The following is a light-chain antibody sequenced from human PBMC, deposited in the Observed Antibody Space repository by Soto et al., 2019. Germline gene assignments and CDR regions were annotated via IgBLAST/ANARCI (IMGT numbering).Light chain of an antibody. J-gene: IGLJ3*02. CDR2: TND. CDR1: SSNIGNHH. CDR3: ATWDDSLSGVV. Sequence: QSVLTKPPSASGTPGQRVTISCSGTSSNIGNHHVYWYQQFPGTAPKLLIYTNDLRPSGVPDRFSSSKSGTSASLAISGLRYEDEADYYCATWDDSLSGVVFGGGTKVTVL. V-gene: IGLV1-47*02.